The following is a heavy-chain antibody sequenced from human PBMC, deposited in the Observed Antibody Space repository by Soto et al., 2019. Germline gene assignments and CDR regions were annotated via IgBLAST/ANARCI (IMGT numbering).Heavy chain of an antibody. CDR1: GFTFSSYA. V-gene: IGHV3-23*01. J-gene: IGHJ4*02. Sequence: GSLRLSCAASGFTFSSYAMSWVRQAPGKGLEWVSAVGTGGTAYYADSVKGRFTISRDNSKNTLYLQMNSLRAEDTAVYYCARDPGRSYGPDWGQGTLVTVSS. CDR2: VGTGGTA. D-gene: IGHD1-26*01. CDR3: ARDPGRSYGPD.